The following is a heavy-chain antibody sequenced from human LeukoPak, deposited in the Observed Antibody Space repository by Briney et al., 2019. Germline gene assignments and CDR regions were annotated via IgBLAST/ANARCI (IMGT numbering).Heavy chain of an antibody. V-gene: IGHV3-23*01. Sequence: GGSLRLSCAASGFTFSNYGMNWVRKAPGKGLEWVSGISPSGDIKYYADSVRGRFILSRDHSKNMVFLEEILLTDDHAVVYYCAKDDAWLRFGEWSQGTLVTVSS. CDR1: GFTFSNYG. CDR2: ISPSGDIK. J-gene: IGHJ4*02. CDR3: AKDDAWLRFGE. D-gene: IGHD3-10*01.